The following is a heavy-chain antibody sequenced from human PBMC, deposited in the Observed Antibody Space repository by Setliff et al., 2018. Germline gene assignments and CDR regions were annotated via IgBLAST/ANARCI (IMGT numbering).Heavy chain of an antibody. J-gene: IGHJ4*02. Sequence: TSETLSLTCTVSGGSISSGDYYWSWIRQPPGKGLEWIGYIYSSGSTNYNPSLKSRVTISVDTSNHQFSLKLSSVTTADTAVYYCARGPYYFDSGDYAYWGQGTLVTVSS. CDR1: GGSISSGDYY. D-gene: IGHD3-22*01. CDR3: ARGPYYFDSGDYAY. CDR2: IYSSGST. V-gene: IGHV4-61*08.